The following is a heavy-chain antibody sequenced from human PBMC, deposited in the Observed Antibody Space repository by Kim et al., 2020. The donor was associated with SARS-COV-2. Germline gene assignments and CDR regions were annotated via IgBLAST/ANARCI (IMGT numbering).Heavy chain of an antibody. Sequence: NYSPSFQGHVTISADKSISTAYLQWSSLKASDTAMYYCARGNDYGDYFDYWGQGTLVTVSS. V-gene: IGHV5-10-1*01. J-gene: IGHJ4*02. D-gene: IGHD4-17*01. CDR3: ARGNDYGDYFDY.